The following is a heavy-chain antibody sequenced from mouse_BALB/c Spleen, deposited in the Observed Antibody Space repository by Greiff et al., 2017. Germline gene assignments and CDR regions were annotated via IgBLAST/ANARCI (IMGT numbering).Heavy chain of an antibody. CDR3: ARAYGNYVEYFDY. D-gene: IGHD2-1*01. V-gene: IGHV5-6-5*01. Sequence: DVKLVESGGGLVKPGGSLKLSCAASGFTFSSYAMSWVRQTPEKRLEWVASISSGGSTYYPDSVKGRFTISRDNARNILYLQMSSLRSEDTAMYYCARAYGNYVEYFDYWGQGTTLTVSS. J-gene: IGHJ2*01. CDR2: ISSGGST. CDR1: GFTFSSYA.